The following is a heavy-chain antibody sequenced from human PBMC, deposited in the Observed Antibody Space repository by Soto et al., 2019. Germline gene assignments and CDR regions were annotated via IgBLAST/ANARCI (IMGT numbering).Heavy chain of an antibody. D-gene: IGHD3-9*01. CDR3: VKEAGPCCDWSYYFDY. Sequence: ASVQVSCKASGYPFPSYYMHWVRQAPGQGLEWMGIINPSGGSTSYAQKFQGRFTISRDNSKNTLYLQMTSLRAEETAVYYCVKEAGPCCDWSYYFDYWGQGTVVTVYS. V-gene: IGHV1-46*01. CDR1: GYPFPSYY. J-gene: IGHJ4*02. CDR2: INPSGGST.